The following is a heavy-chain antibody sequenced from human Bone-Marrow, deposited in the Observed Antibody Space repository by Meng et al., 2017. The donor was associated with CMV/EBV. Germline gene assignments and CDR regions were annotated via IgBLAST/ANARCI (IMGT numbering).Heavy chain of an antibody. D-gene: IGHD1-1*01. CDR1: GGTFSSYA. CDR3: ARVPELTLSMDV. Sequence: ASVKVSCKASGGTFSSYAINWVRQATGQGLEWMGWMNPNSGNTGYAQKFQGRVTITRNTSISTAYMELSSLRSEDTAVYYCARVPELTLSMDVWGQGTMVTVSS. J-gene: IGHJ6*01. CDR2: MNPNSGNT. V-gene: IGHV1-8*03.